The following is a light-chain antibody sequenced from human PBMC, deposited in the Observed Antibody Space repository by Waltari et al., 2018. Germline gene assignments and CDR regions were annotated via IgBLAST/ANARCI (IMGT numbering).Light chain of an antibody. J-gene: IGKJ5*01. V-gene: IGKV3-15*01. Sequence: EVVMTQSPATLSLFPGERATLSCRASQSIASNLAWYQQKPAQAPRLLIYEASTRATGISARFRGSGSGAEFTLTISSLQSEDSAVYHCQQYNRWPPITFGQGTRLEIK. CDR3: QQYNRWPPIT. CDR1: QSIASN. CDR2: EAS.